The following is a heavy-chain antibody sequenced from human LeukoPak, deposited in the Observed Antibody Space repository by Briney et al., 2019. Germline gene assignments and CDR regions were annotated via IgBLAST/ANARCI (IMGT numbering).Heavy chain of an antibody. CDR2: ISPNSGNP. J-gene: IGHJ4*02. Sequence: GASVKVSCKTSGYTFTDYSIHWVRLRQAPGQGPEWLGCISPNSGNPTYAQKFQGRVTLTRDTSINTVYMEINTLTSDDTAIYYCAKDRGANWWGGSDSWGQGTLVTVSS. CDR3: AKDRGANWWGGSDS. CDR1: GYTFTDYS. D-gene: IGHD2-15*01. V-gene: IGHV1-2*02.